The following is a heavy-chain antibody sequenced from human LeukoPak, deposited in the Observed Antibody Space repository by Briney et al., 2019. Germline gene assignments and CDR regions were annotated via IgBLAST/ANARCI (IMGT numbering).Heavy chain of an antibody. CDR1: GGSISSSSYY. CDR3: ARGPYYYYYYYMDV. CDR2: IYYSGST. J-gene: IGHJ6*03. Sequence: SSETLSLTCTVSGGSISSSSYYWGWIRQPPGKGLERIGSIYYSGSTYYNPSLKSRVTISVDTSKNQFSLKLSSVTAADTAVYYCARGPYYYYYYYMDVWGKGTTVTVSS. V-gene: IGHV4-39*01.